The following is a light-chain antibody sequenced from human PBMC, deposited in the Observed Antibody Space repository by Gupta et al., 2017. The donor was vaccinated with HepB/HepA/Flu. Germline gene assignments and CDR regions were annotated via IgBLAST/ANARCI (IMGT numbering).Light chain of an antibody. CDR1: QSVSSN. Sequence: EIVITQSPATLSVSPGERATLSCRASQSVSSNLAWFQQKPGQAPRLLINDASTRATGVPARFSGSGSGTEFTLAISSLQSEDFAVYYCQQDNNWPWTFGQGTKVEI. V-gene: IGKV3-15*01. CDR2: DAS. J-gene: IGKJ1*01. CDR3: QQDNNWPWT.